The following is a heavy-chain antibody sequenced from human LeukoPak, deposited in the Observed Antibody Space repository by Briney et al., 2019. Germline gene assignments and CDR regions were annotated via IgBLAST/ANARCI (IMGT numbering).Heavy chain of an antibody. CDR2: INPIFGTA. CDR1: GGTFSSYA. J-gene: IGHJ4*02. CDR3: ANGYGSYYFGGPDY. Sequence: ASVKVSCKASGGTFSSYAISWVRQAPGQGLEWMGGINPIFGTANYAQKFQGRVTITADESTSTAYMELSSLRSEDTAVYYCANGYGSYYFGGPDYWGQGTLVTVSS. D-gene: IGHD1-26*01. V-gene: IGHV1-69*13.